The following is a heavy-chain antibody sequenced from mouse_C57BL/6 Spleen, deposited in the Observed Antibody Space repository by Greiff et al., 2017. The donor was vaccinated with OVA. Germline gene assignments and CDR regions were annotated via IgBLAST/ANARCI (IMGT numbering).Heavy chain of an antibody. CDR1: GYTFTSYW. Sequence: VQLQQPGAELVKPGASVKLSCKASGYTFTSYWMHWVKQRPGQGLEWIGMIHPNSGSTNYNEKFKSKATLTVDKSSSTAYMQLSSLTSEDSAVYYCARSYYGYSPSYAMDYWGQGTSVTVSS. V-gene: IGHV1-64*01. J-gene: IGHJ4*01. D-gene: IGHD2-3*01. CDR2: IHPNSGST. CDR3: ARSYYGYSPSYAMDY.